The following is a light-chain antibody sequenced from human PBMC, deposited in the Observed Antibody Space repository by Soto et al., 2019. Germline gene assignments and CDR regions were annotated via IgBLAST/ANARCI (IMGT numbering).Light chain of an antibody. CDR2: DVT. V-gene: IGLV2-14*03. CDR1: SSVVGAFNY. J-gene: IGLJ1*01. CDR3: RSYTTRNTEV. Sequence: QSALTQPASVSGSPGQSISISCIGTSSVVGAFNYVSWYQHHPGKAPQLIIYDVTSRPSGVSNRFSASKSGNTASLTISGLQAEDEADYYCRSYTTRNTEVFGTGTKVTVL.